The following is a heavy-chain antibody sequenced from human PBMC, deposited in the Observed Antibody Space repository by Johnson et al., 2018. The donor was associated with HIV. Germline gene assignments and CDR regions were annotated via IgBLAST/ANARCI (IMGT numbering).Heavy chain of an antibody. J-gene: IGHJ3*02. V-gene: IGHV3-30*04. Sequence: VQLVESGGGVVQPGRSLRLSCAASGFTFSSYAMHWVRQAPGKGLEWVAVISYDGSNKYYADSVKGRFTISRDNSKNTLYLQMNSLRAEDTAVYYCARDWGAFDMWGQGTMVTVSS. CDR3: ARDWGAFDM. CDR1: GFTFSSYA. D-gene: IGHD3-16*01. CDR2: ISYDGSNK.